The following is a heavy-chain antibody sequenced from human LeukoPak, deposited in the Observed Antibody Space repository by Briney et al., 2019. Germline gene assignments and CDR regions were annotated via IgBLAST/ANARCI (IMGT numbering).Heavy chain of an antibody. CDR2: INPNSGGT. D-gene: IGHD1-7*01. Sequence: GESLKISCKGSGYSFTGYYMHWVRQAPGQGLEWMGWINPNSGGTNYAQKFQGRVTMTRDTSISTAYMELSRLRSDDTTVYYCARVGHQPRITGTWALRYWGQGTLVTVSS. J-gene: IGHJ4*02. CDR1: GYSFTGYY. CDR3: ARVGHQPRITGTWALRY. V-gene: IGHV1-2*02.